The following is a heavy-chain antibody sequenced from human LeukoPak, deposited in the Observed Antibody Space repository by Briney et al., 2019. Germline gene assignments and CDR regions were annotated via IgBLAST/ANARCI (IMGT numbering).Heavy chain of an antibody. Sequence: SETLSLTCAVSGGLITSDYGRGLRQSPGKGLEWLGYIYSRGTNYNPSLKSRVTISADTSKNRFSLKLTSVTAADTAVYFCARERGTANYDDSGQPLLYCYLDLWGKGTTVTVSS. D-gene: IGHD4-17*01. J-gene: IGHJ6*03. CDR1: GGLITSDY. CDR3: ARERGTANYDDSGQPLLYCYLDL. CDR2: IYSRGT. V-gene: IGHV4-59*13.